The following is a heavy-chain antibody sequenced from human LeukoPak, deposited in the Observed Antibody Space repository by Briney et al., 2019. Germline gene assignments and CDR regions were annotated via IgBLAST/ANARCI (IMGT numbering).Heavy chain of an antibody. CDR1: GYSFTSYW. Sequence: GASLKISCKGSGYSFTSYWIGWVRQMPGKGLEWMGIIYPGDSDTRYSPSFQGQVTISADKSISTAYLQWSSLKASDAAMYYCARRKRVTIFGVVNRSYYYMDVWGKGTTVTVSS. J-gene: IGHJ6*03. CDR3: ARRKRVTIFGVVNRSYYYMDV. CDR2: IYPGDSDT. V-gene: IGHV5-51*01. D-gene: IGHD3-3*01.